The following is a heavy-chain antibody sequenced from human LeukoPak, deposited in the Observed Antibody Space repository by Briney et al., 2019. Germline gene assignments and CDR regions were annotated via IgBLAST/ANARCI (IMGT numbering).Heavy chain of an antibody. CDR3: ARVTDYYDSSGYYYGHAFDI. CDR2: INHSGST. J-gene: IGHJ3*02. Sequence: PSETLSLTCAVYGGSFSGYYWSWIRQPPGKGLEWIGEINHSGSTNYNPSLKSRVTISVDRSKNQFSLKLSSVTAADTAVYYCARVTDYYDSSGYYYGHAFDIWGQGTMVTVSS. V-gene: IGHV4-34*01. CDR1: GGSFSGYY. D-gene: IGHD3-22*01.